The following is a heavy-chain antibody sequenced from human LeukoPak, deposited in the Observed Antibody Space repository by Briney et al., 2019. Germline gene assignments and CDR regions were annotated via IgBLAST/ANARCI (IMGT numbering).Heavy chain of an antibody. Sequence: SVKVSCKASGGTFSSYAISWVRQAPGQGLEWMGGIIPIFGTANYAQKFQGRVTITTDESTSTAYMELSSLRSEDTAVYYCARTDSSGYYSNFDYWGQGTLVTVSS. CDR3: ARTDSSGYYSNFDY. CDR1: GGTFSSYA. D-gene: IGHD3-22*01. J-gene: IGHJ4*02. CDR2: IIPIFGTA. V-gene: IGHV1-69*05.